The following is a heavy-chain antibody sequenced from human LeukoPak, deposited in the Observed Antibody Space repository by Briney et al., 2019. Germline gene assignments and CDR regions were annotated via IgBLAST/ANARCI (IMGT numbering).Heavy chain of an antibody. J-gene: IGHJ5*02. CDR1: GFTFSSYS. CDR2: ISSSSSTT. D-gene: IGHD6-19*01. Sequence: TGGSLRLSCAASGFTFSSYSMNWVRQAPGKGLEWVSYISSSSSTTYYADSVKGRFTISRDNSKNSLYLQMNSLRAEDTALYYCAKADSSGWSNWFDPWGQGTLVTVSS. V-gene: IGHV3-48*04. CDR3: AKADSSGWSNWFDP.